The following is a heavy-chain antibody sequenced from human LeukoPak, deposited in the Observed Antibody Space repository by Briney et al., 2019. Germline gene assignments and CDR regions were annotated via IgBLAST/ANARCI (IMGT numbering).Heavy chain of an antibody. CDR1: GFTFSRYW. D-gene: IGHD3-22*01. V-gene: IGHV3-74*01. Sequence: GASLRLSCAASGFTFSRYWMHWVREAPGEARVCFLRLKSDGNTNYTDSVKGRFTISRDNAKNTVSLQMNSLRAEDTGVYFCARAPSEIGGYYPEYFRHWGQGTLVTVSS. CDR2: LKSDGNT. J-gene: IGHJ1*01. CDR3: ARAPSEIGGYYPEYFRH.